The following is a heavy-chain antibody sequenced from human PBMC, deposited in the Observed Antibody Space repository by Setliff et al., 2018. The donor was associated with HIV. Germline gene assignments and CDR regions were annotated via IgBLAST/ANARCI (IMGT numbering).Heavy chain of an antibody. CDR3: ARPSHVYDDDGPLGY. V-gene: IGHV1-8*01. D-gene: IGHD3-16*01. J-gene: IGHJ4*02. CDR2: MNPSTDEI. Sequence: ASVKVSCKTSGYSFTAYDINWVRQATGRGLEWMAWMNPSTDEIGYAQKFQGRLTMTRDSSITTAFMELRGLRSEDTAIYYCARPSHVYDDDGPLGYWGQGTLVTVSS. CDR1: GYSFTAYD.